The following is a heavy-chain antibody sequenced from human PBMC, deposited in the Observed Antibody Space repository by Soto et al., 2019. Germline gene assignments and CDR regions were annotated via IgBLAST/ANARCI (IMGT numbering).Heavy chain of an antibody. V-gene: IGHV3-33*01. D-gene: IGHD2-15*01. CDR3: ARGGYCSGGSCYSRGNDY. J-gene: IGHJ4*02. Sequence: SLRLSCAASGFTFSSYCMYWVRQDQGKGLEWVAVIWYDGSNKYYADSVKGRFTISRDNSKNTLYLQMNSLRAEDTAVYYCARGGYCSGGSCYSRGNDYWGQGTLVTAPQ. CDR1: GFTFSSYC. CDR2: IWYDGSNK.